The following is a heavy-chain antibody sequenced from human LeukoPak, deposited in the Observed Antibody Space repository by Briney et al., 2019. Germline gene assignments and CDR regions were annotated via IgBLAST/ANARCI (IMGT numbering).Heavy chain of an antibody. V-gene: IGHV4-4*07. CDR2: VHTTSGNT. J-gene: IGHJ4*02. Sequence: SETLSLTCSVDTFNQYHWNWVRQSAGTGLEWIGRVHTTSGNTFANPSLWGRVTVSIDTTKNEFLLQLTSMTAADTAVYHCARELRNIGEYYFDYWGQGLPVTVSS. D-gene: IGHD1-14*01. CDR3: ARELRNIGEYYFDY. CDR1: TFNQYH.